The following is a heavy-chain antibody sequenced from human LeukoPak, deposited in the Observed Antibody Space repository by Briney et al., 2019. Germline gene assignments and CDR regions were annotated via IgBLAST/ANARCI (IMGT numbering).Heavy chain of an antibody. CDR2: IYSGGST. D-gene: IGHD4-17*01. V-gene: IGHV3-53*01. CDR3: CSGDYEFDY. Sequence: GGSLRLSCAASGFTFSDAWMSWVRQAPGKGLEWVSVIYSGGSTYYADSVKGRFTISRDNSKNTLYLQMNSLRAEDTAVYYCCSGDYEFDYWGQGTLVTVSS. J-gene: IGHJ4*02. CDR1: GFTFSDAW.